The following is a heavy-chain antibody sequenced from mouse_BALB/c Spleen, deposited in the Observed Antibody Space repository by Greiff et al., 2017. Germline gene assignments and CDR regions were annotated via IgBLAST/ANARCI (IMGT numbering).Heavy chain of an antibody. Sequence: EVQLQQSGPELVKPGASVKMSCKASGYTFTSYVMHWVKQKPGQGLEWIGYINPYNDGTKYNEKFKGKATLTSDKSSSTAYMELSSLTSEDSAVYYCARSMITTKGDYWGQGTTLTVSS. CDR2: INPYNDGT. CDR3: ARSMITTKGDY. D-gene: IGHD2-4*01. V-gene: IGHV1-14*01. CDR1: GYTFTSYV. J-gene: IGHJ2*01.